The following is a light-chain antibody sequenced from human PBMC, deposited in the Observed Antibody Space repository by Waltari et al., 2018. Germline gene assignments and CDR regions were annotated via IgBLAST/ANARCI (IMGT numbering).Light chain of an antibody. CDR1: QTIRNS. CDR3: QQSYSFPRT. CDR2: AAS. J-gene: IGKJ1*01. V-gene: IGKV1-39*01. Sequence: DIQMTQSPSSLSASVGDRVTITCRASQTIRNSLNWYQQKPGKATKFLIYAASTLQSGVPSRFSGSGSGTDFTLTISSLQPEDFATYYCQQSYSFPRTFGQGTKVEIK.